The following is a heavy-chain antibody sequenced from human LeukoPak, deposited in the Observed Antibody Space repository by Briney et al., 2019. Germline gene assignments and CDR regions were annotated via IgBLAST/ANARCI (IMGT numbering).Heavy chain of an antibody. Sequence: SETLSLTCTVAGASIRTRHNYWSWVRESPGKGLDWIGRIHESRSAPFNPSVESRASGSVDTSKNQCSLTLTSVPAGATEVYYCVREGEMPLDYWGRGTQVTVSS. CDR3: VREGEMPLDY. V-gene: IGHV4-39*07. CDR1: GASIRTRHNY. CDR2: IHESRSA. J-gene: IGHJ4*02. D-gene: IGHD5-24*01.